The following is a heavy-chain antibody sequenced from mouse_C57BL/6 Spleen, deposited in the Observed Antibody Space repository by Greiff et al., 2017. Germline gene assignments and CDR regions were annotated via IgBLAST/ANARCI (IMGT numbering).Heavy chain of an antibody. V-gene: IGHV1-76*01. CDR3: ARALLEYYLDY. J-gene: IGHJ2*01. D-gene: IGHD2-10*01. Sequence: VQLQQSGAELVRPGASVKLSCKASGYTFTDYYINWVKQRPGQGLEWIARIYPGSGNNYYNEKFKGKATLTAEKSSSTAYMQLSSLTSEDSAVYFCARALLEYYLDYWGQGTTLTVSS. CDR1: GYTFTDYY. CDR2: IYPGSGNN.